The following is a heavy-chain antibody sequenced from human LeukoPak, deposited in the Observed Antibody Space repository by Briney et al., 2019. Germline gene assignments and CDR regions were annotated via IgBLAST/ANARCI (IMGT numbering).Heavy chain of an antibody. J-gene: IGHJ4*02. CDR1: GYSFTSYW. V-gene: IGHV5-51*01. CDR2: IYPGDSDT. D-gene: IGHD5-18*01. Sequence: GESLKISCKGSGYSFTSYWIGWVRQMPGKGLEWMGIIYPGDSDTRYSPSFQGQVTISAVKSISTAYLQWSSLKASDTAMYYCARGVDTAMVTFDYWGQGTLVTVSS. CDR3: ARGVDTAMVTFDY.